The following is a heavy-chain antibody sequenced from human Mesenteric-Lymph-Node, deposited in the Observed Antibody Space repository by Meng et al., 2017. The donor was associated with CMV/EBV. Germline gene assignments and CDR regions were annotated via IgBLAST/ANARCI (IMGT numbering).Heavy chain of an antibody. CDR1: SFSGYY. CDR3: ARGRLRITMIVVVRRWFDP. D-gene: IGHD3-22*01. J-gene: IGHJ5*02. CDR2: INHSGST. V-gene: IGHV4-34*01. Sequence: SFSGYYWSWIRQPPGKGLEWSGEINHSGSTNYNPSLKSRVTISVDTSKNQFSLKLSSVTAADTAVYYCARGRLRITMIVVVRRWFDPWGQGTLVTVSS.